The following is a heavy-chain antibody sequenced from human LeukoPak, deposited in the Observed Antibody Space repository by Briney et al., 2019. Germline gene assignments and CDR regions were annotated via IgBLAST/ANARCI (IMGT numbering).Heavy chain of an antibody. CDR2: ISWNSGSI. CDR1: GFTFDDYA. J-gene: IGHJ4*02. D-gene: IGHD3-3*01. CDR3: AKDRVTIFGVVTFFDY. Sequence: PGGSLRLSCAASGFTFDDYAMHWVRQAPGKGLEWVSGISWNSGSIGYADSVKGRFTISRDNAKNSLYLQMNSLRAEDTALYYCAKDRVTIFGVVTFFDYWGQATLVTVSS. V-gene: IGHV3-9*01.